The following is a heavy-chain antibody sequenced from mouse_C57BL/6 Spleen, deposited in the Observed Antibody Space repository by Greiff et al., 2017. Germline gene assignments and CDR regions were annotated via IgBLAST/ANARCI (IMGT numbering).Heavy chain of an antibody. CDR3: TSSGYWAWFAY. Sequence: DVMLVESGGGLVQPGGSMKLSCAASGFTFSDAWMDWVRQSPEKGLEWVAEIRNKANNHATYSAESVKGRFTISRDDSKSSVYLQMNSVRAEGTGIDYCTSSGYWAWFAYGGQGTLVTVSA. CDR2: IRNKANNHAT. J-gene: IGHJ3*01. CDR1: GFTFSDAW. D-gene: IGHD3-2*02. V-gene: IGHV6-6*01.